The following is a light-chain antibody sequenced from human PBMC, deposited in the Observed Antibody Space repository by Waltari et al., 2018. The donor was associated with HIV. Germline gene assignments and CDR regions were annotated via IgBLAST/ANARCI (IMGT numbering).Light chain of an antibody. V-gene: IGLV1-47*01. CDR2: RNN. CDR3: EAWDDTLI. J-gene: IGLJ2*01. Sequence: QSVLTQPPSASGTPGQRITISCSGSRSNIGTNYVYWYQQLPGTAPKLLIYRNNRRPAGVPDRFSGSKSGTSASLAISGLQSEDEADYYWEAWDDTLIFGGGTKLTVL. CDR1: RSNIGTNY.